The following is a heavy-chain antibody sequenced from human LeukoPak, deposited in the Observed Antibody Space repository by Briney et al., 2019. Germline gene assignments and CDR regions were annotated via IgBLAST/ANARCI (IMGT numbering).Heavy chain of an antibody. CDR3: ARERKRRDIAVVVAARYYFDY. CDR1: DASISSSIYY. J-gene: IGHJ4*02. D-gene: IGHD2-15*01. Sequence: ASETLSLTCTVSDASISSSIYYWGWVRQPPGKRLEWIGSMYHRGNTYYNPSLKSRVTISVDTSKNQFSLKLSSVTAADTAVYYCARERKRRDIAVVVAARYYFDYWGQGTLVTVSS. CDR2: MYHRGNT. V-gene: IGHV4-39*07.